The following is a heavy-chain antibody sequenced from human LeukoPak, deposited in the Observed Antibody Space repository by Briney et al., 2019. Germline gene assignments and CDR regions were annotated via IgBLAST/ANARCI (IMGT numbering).Heavy chain of an antibody. CDR1: GFTFSSYW. CDR2: IWYDGSNK. V-gene: IGHV3-33*08. Sequence: GGSLRLSCAASGFTFSSYWMSWVRQAPGKGLEWVALIWYDGSNKYYTDSVKGQLTISRDNSKNTLYLQMNSLRAEDTAIYYCAREGPRGNSQFDYWGQGTLVTVSS. CDR3: AREGPRGNSQFDY. D-gene: IGHD2/OR15-2a*01. J-gene: IGHJ4*02.